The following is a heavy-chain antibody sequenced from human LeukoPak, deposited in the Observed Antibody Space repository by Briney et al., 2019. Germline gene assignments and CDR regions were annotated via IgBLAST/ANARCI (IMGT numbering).Heavy chain of an antibody. CDR1: GGSISSYY. V-gene: IGHV4-59*01. Sequence: SETLSLTCTVSGGSISSYYLSWMRQPPGKGLEWIGNIYYSGSTNYNPSLKSRVTISVETYKKQFSLKLSSVTAADTAVYYCARAVRDGYNSNFDYWGQGTLVTVSS. J-gene: IGHJ4*02. CDR2: IYYSGST. CDR3: ARAVRDGYNSNFDY. D-gene: IGHD5-24*01.